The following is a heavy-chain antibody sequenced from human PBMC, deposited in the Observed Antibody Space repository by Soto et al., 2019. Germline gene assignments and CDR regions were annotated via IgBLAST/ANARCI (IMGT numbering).Heavy chain of an antibody. CDR2: ISYDGSNK. CDR1: GFTFSSYG. CDR3: AKDSRSYLVPYYYYGMDV. J-gene: IGHJ6*02. V-gene: IGHV3-30*18. Sequence: GGSLRLSCAASGFTFSSYGMHWVRQAPGKGLEWVAVISYDGSNKYYADSVKGRFTISRDNSKNTLYLQMNSLRAEDTAVYYCAKDSRSYLVPYYYYGMDVWGQGTTVTVSS. D-gene: IGHD3-10*01.